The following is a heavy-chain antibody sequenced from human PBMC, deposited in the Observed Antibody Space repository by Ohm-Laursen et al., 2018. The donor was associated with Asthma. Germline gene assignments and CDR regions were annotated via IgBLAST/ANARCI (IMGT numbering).Heavy chain of an antibody. CDR1: GFTFSSYG. V-gene: IGHV3-33*01. Sequence: LRLSCTASGFTFSSYGMHWVRQAPGKGLEWVAVIWYDGSNKYYADSVKGRFTISRDNSKNTLYLQMNSLRAEDTAVYYCARDLQGDYHYYGMDVWGQGTTVTVSS. CDR3: ARDLQGDYHYYGMDV. CDR2: IWYDGSNK. D-gene: IGHD5-24*01. J-gene: IGHJ6*02.